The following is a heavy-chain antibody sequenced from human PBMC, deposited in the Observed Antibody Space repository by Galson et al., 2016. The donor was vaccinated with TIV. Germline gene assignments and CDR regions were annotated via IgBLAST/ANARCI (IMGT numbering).Heavy chain of an antibody. Sequence: SLRLSCAASGFTFSTHDMHWVRQTTGKRLEWVSAVGTIGDTFYADSVKGRFTISRENAKSSLYLQMNSLRAADTAVYYCARGGVPLTGYYHSIGPLDAFDIWDQGTMVTVSS. J-gene: IGHJ3*02. CDR2: VGTIGDT. CDR3: ARGGVPLTGYYHSIGPLDAFDI. CDR1: GFTFSTHD. V-gene: IGHV3-13*01. D-gene: IGHD3-22*01.